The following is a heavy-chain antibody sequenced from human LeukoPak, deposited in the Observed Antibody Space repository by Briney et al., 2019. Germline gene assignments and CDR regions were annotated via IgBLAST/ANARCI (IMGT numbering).Heavy chain of an antibody. J-gene: IGHJ4*02. V-gene: IGHV4-34*01. CDR3: ATKGYSGYDTRQTNYFDY. CDR2: IYYSGST. CDR1: GGSFSGYY. D-gene: IGHD5-12*01. Sequence: SETLSLTCAVYGGSFSGYYWGWIRQPPGKGLEWIGSIYYSGSTYYNPSLKSRVTISVDTSKNQFSLKLSSVTAADTAVYYCATKGYSGYDTRQTNYFDYWGQGTLVTVSS.